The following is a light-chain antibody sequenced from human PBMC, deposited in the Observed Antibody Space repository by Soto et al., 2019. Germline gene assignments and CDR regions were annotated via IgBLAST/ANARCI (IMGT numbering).Light chain of an antibody. CDR2: EVS. CDR3: SSYTSSSTPHD. J-gene: IGLJ1*01. V-gene: IGLV2-18*02. CDR1: SSDVGSYNR. Sequence: QSVLTQPPSVSGSPGQSVTISCTGTSSDVGSYNRVSWYQQPPGTAPKLMIYEVSNRPSGVPDRFSGSKSGNTASLTISGLQAEDEADYYSSSYTSSSTPHDFGTGTNVPVL.